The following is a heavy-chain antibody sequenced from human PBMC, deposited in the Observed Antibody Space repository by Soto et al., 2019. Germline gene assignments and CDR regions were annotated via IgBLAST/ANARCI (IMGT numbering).Heavy chain of an antibody. Sequence: GSLRLSCAASGFTFSNYAMSWVRQAPGKGLEWVSAISGSGGSTYYADSVKGRLTISRDNSRNTLYLQMNSLRAEDTAVYYCARDLWHSVNYWGQGTLVTVSS. CDR1: GFTFSNYA. J-gene: IGHJ4*02. CDR3: ARDLWHSVNY. CDR2: ISGSGGST. D-gene: IGHD2-21*01. V-gene: IGHV3-23*01.